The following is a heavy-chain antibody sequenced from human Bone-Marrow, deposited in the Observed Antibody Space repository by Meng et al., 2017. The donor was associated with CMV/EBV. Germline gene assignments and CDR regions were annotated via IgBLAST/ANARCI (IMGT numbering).Heavy chain of an antibody. CDR3: ARDTIGYCSSTSCSYYYGMDV. Sequence: GGSLRLSCAASGFTLSSYSMNWVRQAPGKGLEWVSYISSSSSTIYYADSVKGRFTISRDNAKNSLYLQMNSLRAEDTAVYYCARDTIGYCSSTSCSYYYGMDVWGQGTTVTVSS. J-gene: IGHJ6*02. V-gene: IGHV3-48*04. CDR2: ISSSSSTI. D-gene: IGHD2-2*01. CDR1: GFTLSSYS.